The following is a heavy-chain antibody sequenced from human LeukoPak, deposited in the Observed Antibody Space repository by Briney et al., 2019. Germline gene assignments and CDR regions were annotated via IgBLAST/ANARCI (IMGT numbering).Heavy chain of an antibody. V-gene: IGHV3-53*01. CDR1: GFTVSTNY. Sequence: QPGGSLRLSCAASGFTVSTNYMSWVRQAPGKGLEWVSAIYSSGGTYYADSLKGRFTISRDNSKNTLYLQMNSLRAEDTAVYYCAGGGSGWWGFDYWGQGTLVTVSS. CDR2: IYSSGGT. D-gene: IGHD6-19*01. J-gene: IGHJ4*02. CDR3: AGGGSGWWGFDY.